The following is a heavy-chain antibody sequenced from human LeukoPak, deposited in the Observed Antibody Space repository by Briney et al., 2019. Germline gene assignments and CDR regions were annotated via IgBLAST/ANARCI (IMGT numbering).Heavy chain of an antibody. CDR3: ARDPRSNSSGYYYEGGLGYYFDY. Sequence: PSGTLSLTCTVSGDSINSLDLWSWVRQPPGKGLEWIGEINHSGSTNYNPSLKSRVTISVDTSKNQFSLKLSSVTAADTAVYYCARDPRSNSSGYYYEGGLGYYFDYWGQGTLVTVSS. V-gene: IGHV4-4*02. CDR2: INHSGST. J-gene: IGHJ4*02. D-gene: IGHD3-22*01. CDR1: GDSINSLDL.